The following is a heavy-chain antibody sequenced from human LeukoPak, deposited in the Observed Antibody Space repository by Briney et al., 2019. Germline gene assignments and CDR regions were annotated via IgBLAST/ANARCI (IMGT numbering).Heavy chain of an antibody. V-gene: IGHV3-23*01. CDR2: ISAGGGNT. D-gene: IGHD1-14*01. J-gene: IGHJ4*02. CDR3: AKEYSVRNQFDY. Sequence: WGSLRLSCAASGFTFSTYGMNWVRQAPGKGLEWVSAISAGGGNTYYADSVKGRFTISRDNSKNTLFLEMNSLRAEDTAVYYCAKEYSVRNQFDYWGQGTLVAVSS. CDR1: GFTFSTYG.